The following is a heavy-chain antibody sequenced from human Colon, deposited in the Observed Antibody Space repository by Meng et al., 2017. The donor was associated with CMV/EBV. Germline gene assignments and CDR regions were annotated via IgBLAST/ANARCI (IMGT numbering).Heavy chain of an antibody. V-gene: IGHV4-34*01. Sequence: VQLQQWGAGLLKPSETLSLTCAVYGESFSGYYWTWIRQPPGRGLEWIGESYYTGSTNYSPSLKSRVTISLDTSKNQFSLKLNSVTAADTAVYYCARATKSSYWEVLNYWGHGTLVTVSS. CDR1: GESFSGYY. CDR2: SYYTGST. D-gene: IGHD1-26*01. CDR3: ARATKSSYWEVLNY. J-gene: IGHJ4*01.